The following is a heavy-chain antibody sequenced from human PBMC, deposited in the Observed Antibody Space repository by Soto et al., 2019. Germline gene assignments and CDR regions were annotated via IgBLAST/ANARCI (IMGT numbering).Heavy chain of an antibody. V-gene: IGHV3-74*01. CDR2: INSGGGTT. CDR3: ARWFTYGNFDYFDY. J-gene: IGHJ4*02. CDR1: GFTFSSYW. D-gene: IGHD3-10*01. Sequence: GSLRLSCAASGFTFSSYWMHWFRQAPGKGLVWVSRINSGGGTTTYADSVKGRFTISRDNAKNTLNLQMNGLRAEDTAVYYCARWFTYGNFDYFDYWGQGTQVTVSS.